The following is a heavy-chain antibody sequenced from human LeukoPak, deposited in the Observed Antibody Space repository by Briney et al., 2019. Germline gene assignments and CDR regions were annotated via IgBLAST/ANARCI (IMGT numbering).Heavy chain of an antibody. J-gene: IGHJ4*02. Sequence: PSETLSLTCAVYGGSFSGYYWGWVRQPPGKGLEWIGEINHSGSTNYNPSLKSRVTISVDTSKNQFSLKLSSVTAADTAVYYCARGRRYYYGSGSYYLDYWGQGTLVTVSS. CDR1: GGSFSGYY. V-gene: IGHV4-34*01. CDR3: ARGRRYYYGSGSYYLDY. D-gene: IGHD3-10*01. CDR2: INHSGST.